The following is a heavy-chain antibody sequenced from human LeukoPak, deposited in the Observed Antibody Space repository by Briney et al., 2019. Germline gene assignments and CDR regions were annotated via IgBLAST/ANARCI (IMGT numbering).Heavy chain of an antibody. Sequence: GASVKVSCKASGYTFTSYDINWVRQATGQGLEWMGWMNPNSGNTGYAQKFQGRVTMTRNTSISTAYMELSRLRSDDTAVYYCARDEKWEPRFDPWGQGTLVTVSS. CDR2: MNPNSGNT. V-gene: IGHV1-8*01. D-gene: IGHD1-26*01. J-gene: IGHJ5*02. CDR3: ARDEKWEPRFDP. CDR1: GYTFTSYD.